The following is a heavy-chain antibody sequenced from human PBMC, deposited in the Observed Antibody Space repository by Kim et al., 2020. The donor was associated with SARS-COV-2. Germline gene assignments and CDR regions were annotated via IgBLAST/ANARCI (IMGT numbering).Heavy chain of an antibody. D-gene: IGHD2-15*01. Sequence: GGSLRLSCAASGFTVSSNYMSWVRQAPGKGLEWVSVIYSGGSTYYADSVKGRFTISRDNSKNTLYLQMNSLRAEDTAVYYCARVVTRRGYYFDYWGQGTLVTVSS. V-gene: IGHV3-53*01. CDR2: IYSGGST. CDR3: ARVVTRRGYYFDY. CDR1: GFTVSSNY. J-gene: IGHJ4*02.